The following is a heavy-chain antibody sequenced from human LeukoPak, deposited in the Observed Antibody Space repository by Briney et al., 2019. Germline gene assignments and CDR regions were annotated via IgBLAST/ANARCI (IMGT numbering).Heavy chain of an antibody. CDR2: INPSGGST. CDR3: ARDSHYYDSSGYDFDY. D-gene: IGHD3-22*01. Sequence: ASVKVSCKASGYTFTSYYMHWVRQAPGQGLEWMGIINPSGGSTSYAQKFQGRVTMTRDTSTSTVYMELSSLRSEDTAVYYCARDSHYYDSSGYDFDYWGRGTLVTVSS. CDR1: GYTFTSYY. V-gene: IGHV1-46*01. J-gene: IGHJ4*02.